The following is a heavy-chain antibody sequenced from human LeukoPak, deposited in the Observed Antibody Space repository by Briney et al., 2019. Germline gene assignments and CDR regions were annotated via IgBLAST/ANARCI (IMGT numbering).Heavy chain of an antibody. D-gene: IGHD3-10*01. CDR2: MNQDGSRR. CDR1: GFTFSSSW. V-gene: IGHV3-7*01. CDR3: TRDSQGSGTYSTDH. J-gene: IGHJ4*02. Sequence: PGGSLRLSCVASGFTFSSSWMSWVRQGPGKGPEWVANMNQDGSRRYYVDLVKGRFTISRDNAKNSLFLQMNGLRDEDTAVYYCTRDSQGSGTYSTDHWGQGTLVTVSS.